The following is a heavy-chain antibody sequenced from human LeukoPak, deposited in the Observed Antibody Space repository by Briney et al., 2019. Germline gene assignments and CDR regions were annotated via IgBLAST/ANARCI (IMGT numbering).Heavy chain of an antibody. CDR1: GFTFDDYA. V-gene: IGHV3-43D*03. CDR3: ARKRLQWLIDY. CDR2: ISWDGGST. Sequence: GGSLRLSCAASGFTFDDYAMHWVRQAPGKGLEWVSLISWDGGSTYYADSVKGRFTISRDNAKNSLYLQMNSLRAEDTAVYYCARKRLQWLIDYWGQGTLVTVSS. D-gene: IGHD6-19*01. J-gene: IGHJ4*02.